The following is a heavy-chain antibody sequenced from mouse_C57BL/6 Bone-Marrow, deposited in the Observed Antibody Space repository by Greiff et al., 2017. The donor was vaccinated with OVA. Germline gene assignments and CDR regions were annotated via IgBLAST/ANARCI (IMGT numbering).Heavy chain of an antibody. CDR3: TAYGKFDY. D-gene: IGHD2-1*01. CDR2: IDPENGDT. J-gene: IGHJ2*01. CDR1: GFNIKDDY. V-gene: IGHV14-4*01. Sequence: VQLQQSGAELVRPGASVKLSCTASGFNIKDDYMHWVKQRPEQGLEWIGWIDPENGDTEYASKFQGKATITADTSSNTAYLQPTSQTSEDTAVYYCTAYGKFDYWGQGTTLTVSS.